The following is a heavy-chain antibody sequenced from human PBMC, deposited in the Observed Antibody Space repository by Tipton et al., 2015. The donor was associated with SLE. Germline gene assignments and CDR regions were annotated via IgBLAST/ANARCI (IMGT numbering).Heavy chain of an antibody. CDR1: GGSISSGDYY. CDR2: IFNSGST. V-gene: IGHV4-30-4*01. D-gene: IGHD3-9*01. J-gene: IGHJ3*02. Sequence: TLSLTCTVSGGSISSGDYYWSWIRQPPGKGLEWIGYIFNSGSTNYNPSLKSRVTISVDTSKNQFSLKLSSVTAADTAVYYCARAPEYYDVSTAEYASDAFDIWGQGTLVTVSS. CDR3: ARAPEYYDVSTAEYASDAFDI.